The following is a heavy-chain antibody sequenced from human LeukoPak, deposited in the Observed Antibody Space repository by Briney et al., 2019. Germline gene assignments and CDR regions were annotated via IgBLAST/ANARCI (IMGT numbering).Heavy chain of an antibody. Sequence: GGSLRLSCAASGFTFSLYAMNWVRQAPGKGLEWVSAISGSGDYSNSADSVKGRFTISRDNSENTLYLQMNSLRAEDTGVYYCAKDFSAGGNYGYGRFDPWGQGTLVTVSS. D-gene: IGHD4-17*01. J-gene: IGHJ5*02. V-gene: IGHV3-23*01. CDR2: ISGSGDYS. CDR3: AKDFSAGGNYGYGRFDP. CDR1: GFTFSLYA.